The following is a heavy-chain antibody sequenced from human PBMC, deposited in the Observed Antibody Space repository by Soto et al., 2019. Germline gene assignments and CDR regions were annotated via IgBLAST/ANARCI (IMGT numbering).Heavy chain of an antibody. Sequence: ASVKVSCKASGYTFTDYYMHWVRQAPGQGLEWMGWINPNSGGTKYAQKFQGRVTLTRDTSLSTAYMELSRLRSDGTAVYYCARDTQGLGYCSGGSCSTFGYWGQGTLVTVSS. D-gene: IGHD2-15*01. CDR2: INPNSGGT. V-gene: IGHV1-2*02. CDR1: GYTFTDYY. CDR3: ARDTQGLGYCSGGSCSTFGY. J-gene: IGHJ4*02.